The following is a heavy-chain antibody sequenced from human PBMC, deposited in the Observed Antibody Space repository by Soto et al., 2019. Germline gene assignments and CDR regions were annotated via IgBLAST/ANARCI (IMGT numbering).Heavy chain of an antibody. J-gene: IGHJ5*01. CDR1: RFTFSDFA. D-gene: IGHD1-26*01. CDR3: AKDAVPYHGKWDWFDS. CDR2: VGGGGTDT. Sequence: QLLESGGGLVQPGGSLTLSCAASRFTFSDFAMSWVRQAPGKGLEWVSSVGGGGTDTYYADSVKGRFTISRDNSKNTLYLQMDSLRDEDTAVYYCAKDAVPYHGKWDWFDSWGQGTLVTVSS. V-gene: IGHV3-23*01.